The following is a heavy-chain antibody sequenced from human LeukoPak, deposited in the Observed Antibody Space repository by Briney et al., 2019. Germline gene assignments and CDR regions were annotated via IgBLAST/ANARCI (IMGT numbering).Heavy chain of an antibody. CDR3: ARSDQQMAYDAFDI. V-gene: IGHV1-2*02. Sequence: ASVKVSCKASGYTFTAYYMHWVRQAPGQGLEWMGWINCNSGGTKYAQIFQGRVTMTRDTSFSTAYTELSRLRSDDTAVYYCARSDQQMAYDAFDIWGQGTVVTVSS. CDR1: GYTFTAYY. CDR2: INCNSGGT. D-gene: IGHD5-24*01. J-gene: IGHJ3*02.